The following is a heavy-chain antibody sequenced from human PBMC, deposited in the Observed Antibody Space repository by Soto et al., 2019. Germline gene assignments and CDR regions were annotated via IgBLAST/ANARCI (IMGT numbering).Heavy chain of an antibody. CDR2: IYSDGSI. CDR1: GFTVSSNY. CDR3: ARGPSFDC. V-gene: IGHV3-53*01. Sequence: PGGSLRLSCAASGFTVSSNYMSWVRQAPGKRLEWVSVIYSDGSIYYADSVKGRFTISRDNSKNTLYLQMNSLRAEDTAVYYCARGPSFDCWGQGTLVTVSP. J-gene: IGHJ4*02.